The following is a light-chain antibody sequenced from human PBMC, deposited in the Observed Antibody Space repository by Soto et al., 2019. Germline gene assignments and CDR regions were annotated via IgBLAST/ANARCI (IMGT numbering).Light chain of an antibody. CDR2: RNN. Sequence: QSVLTQPPSASGTPGQRVTISCSGSSSNIGSNFVYWYQQFPGTAPKLLIYRNNQRPSGVPDRFSGSKSGTSASLAISGLPSEDEADYYCAAWDDSLNDWVFGGGTKVTVL. J-gene: IGLJ3*02. CDR1: SSNIGSNF. V-gene: IGLV1-47*01. CDR3: AAWDDSLNDWV.